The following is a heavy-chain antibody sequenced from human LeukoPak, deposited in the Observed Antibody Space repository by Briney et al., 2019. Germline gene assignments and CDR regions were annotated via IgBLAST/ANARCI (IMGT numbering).Heavy chain of an antibody. D-gene: IGHD3-22*01. CDR2: IYGDTST. CDR1: GFSVNNKY. J-gene: IGHJ4*02. CDR3: AKGPRPGSSGYPNLDH. Sequence: GGSLRLSCAASGFSVNNKYMNWVRQAPGKGLEWVSLIYGDTSTNYADSVKGRFTISRDTSKNTLYHQMNSLRVEDTAVYYCAKGPRPGSSGYPNLDHWGQGTLVTVSS. V-gene: IGHV3-53*01.